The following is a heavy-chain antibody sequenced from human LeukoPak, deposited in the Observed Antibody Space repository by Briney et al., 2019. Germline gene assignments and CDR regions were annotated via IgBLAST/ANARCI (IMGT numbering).Heavy chain of an antibody. D-gene: IGHD2-2*01. V-gene: IGHV1-8*02. CDR2: MNPNSGNT. CDR1: GYTFTSYY. Sequence: ASVKVSCKASGYTFTSYYMHWVRQATGQGLEWMGWMNPNSGNTGYAQKFQGGVTMTRNTSISTAYMELSSLRSEDTAVYYCARAPAVTDFDYWGQGTLVTVSS. J-gene: IGHJ4*02. CDR3: ARAPAVTDFDY.